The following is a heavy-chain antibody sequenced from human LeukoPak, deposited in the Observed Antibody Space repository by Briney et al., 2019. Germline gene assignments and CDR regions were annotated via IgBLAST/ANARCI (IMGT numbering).Heavy chain of an antibody. CDR1: GFTFSNYG. CDR2: ISSDGSNK. CDR3: ANIQEQWNVYY. D-gene: IGHD1-1*01. J-gene: IGHJ4*02. V-gene: IGHV3-30*18. Sequence: PGGSLRLSWAASGFTFSNYGMHWVRQAPGMGLEWVAVISSDGSNKYYADSVKGRFTISRDNSKNTLYLQMNSLRAEDTAVYYCANIQEQWNVYYWGQGTLVTVSS.